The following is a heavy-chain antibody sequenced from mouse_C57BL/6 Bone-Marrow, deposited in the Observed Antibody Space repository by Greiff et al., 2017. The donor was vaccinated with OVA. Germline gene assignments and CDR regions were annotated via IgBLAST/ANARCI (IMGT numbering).Heavy chain of an antibody. J-gene: IGHJ3*01. Sequence: EVNVVESGGGLVKPGGSLKLSCAASGFTFSSYAMSWVRQTPEKRLEWVATISDGGSYTYYPDNVKGRFTISRDNAKNNLYLQMSHLKSEDTAMYYCAAYLEGFAYWGQGTLVTVSA. CDR2: ISDGGSYT. CDR1: GFTFSSYA. CDR3: AAYLEGFAY. V-gene: IGHV5-4*03. D-gene: IGHD2-10*01.